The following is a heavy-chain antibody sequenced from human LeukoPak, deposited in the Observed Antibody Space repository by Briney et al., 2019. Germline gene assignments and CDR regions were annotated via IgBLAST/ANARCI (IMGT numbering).Heavy chain of an antibody. CDR1: GGSISSGCYY. D-gene: IGHD6-19*01. J-gene: IGHJ4*02. CDR2: IYTSGST. V-gene: IGHV4-61*02. Sequence: SQTLSLTCTVSGGSISSGCYYWSWIRQPAGKGLEWIGRIYTSGSTNYNPSLKSRVTISVDTSKNQFSLKLSSVTAADTAVYYCARDIGGSSGWYNYFDYWGQGTLVTVSS. CDR3: ARDIGGSSGWYNYFDY.